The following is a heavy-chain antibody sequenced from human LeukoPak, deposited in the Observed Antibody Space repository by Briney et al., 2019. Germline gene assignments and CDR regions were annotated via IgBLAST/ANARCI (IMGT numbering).Heavy chain of an antibody. J-gene: IGHJ4*02. Sequence: GGSLRLSCAASGFTFNYYAMTWVRQAPGKGLEWVSSISDNDGSTYYTDSVKGRFTISRDNSKNMVFLQMPNLRAEDTAVYFCARHDSFIPYWGQGTLVTVSS. D-gene: IGHD5-18*01. CDR2: ISDNDGST. V-gene: IGHV3-23*01. CDR3: ARHDSFIPY. CDR1: GFTFNYYA.